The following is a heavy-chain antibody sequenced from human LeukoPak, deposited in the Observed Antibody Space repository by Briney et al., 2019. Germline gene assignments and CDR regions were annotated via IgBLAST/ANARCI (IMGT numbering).Heavy chain of an antibody. Sequence: GASVKVSCKASGYTFTSYYMHWVRQPPGQGLEWMGIINPSGGSTSYAQKFQGRVTMTRDTSTSTVYMELSSLRSEDTAVYYCARVGSGWYIDYWGQGTLVTVSS. J-gene: IGHJ4*02. D-gene: IGHD6-19*01. CDR1: GYTFTSYY. V-gene: IGHV1-46*01. CDR2: INPSGGST. CDR3: ARVGSGWYIDY.